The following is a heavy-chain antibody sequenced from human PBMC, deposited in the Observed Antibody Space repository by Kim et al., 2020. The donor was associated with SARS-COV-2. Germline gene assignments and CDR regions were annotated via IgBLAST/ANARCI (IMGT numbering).Heavy chain of an antibody. CDR1: VFTFSSDS. Sequence: GGSLRLSCAASVFTFSSDSLNWFRQSPGKGLEWVAYISSRSSTIYYADSVKGRFTISIDNAKNLLHLQMNSLRDEDTAVYYCARELPLLGSFVGMDV. J-gene: IGHJ6*01. D-gene: IGHD1-26*01. V-gene: IGHV3-48*02. CDR2: ISSRSSTI. CDR3: ARELPLLGSFVGMDV.